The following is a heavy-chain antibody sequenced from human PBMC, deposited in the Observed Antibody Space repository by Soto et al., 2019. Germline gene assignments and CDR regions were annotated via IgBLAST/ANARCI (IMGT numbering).Heavy chain of an antibody. CDR1: GGSFSGYY. CDR2: INHSGST. Sequence: QVQLQQWGAGLLKPSETLSLTCAVYGGSFSGYYWSWIRQPPGKGLEWIGEINHSGSTNYNPSLKSRVTISVDTSKNQFSLKLSSVTAADTAVYYCARVGSSGWTETFDYWGQGTLVTVSS. V-gene: IGHV4-34*01. J-gene: IGHJ4*02. D-gene: IGHD6-19*01. CDR3: ARVGSSGWTETFDY.